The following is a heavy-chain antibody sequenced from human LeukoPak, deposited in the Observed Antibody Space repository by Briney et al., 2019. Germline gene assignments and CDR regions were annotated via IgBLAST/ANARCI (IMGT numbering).Heavy chain of an antibody. CDR3: ARGTTVTDFDY. V-gene: IGHV1-8*01. Sequence: GASVKVSCKASGYTFTSDDINWVRQATGLGLEWMGWMNPNSGNTGYAQKFQGRVTMTRNTSISTAYMELSSLRSEDTAVYYCARGTTVTDFDYWGQGTLVTVSS. CDR2: MNPNSGNT. J-gene: IGHJ4*02. D-gene: IGHD4-17*01. CDR1: GYTFTSDD.